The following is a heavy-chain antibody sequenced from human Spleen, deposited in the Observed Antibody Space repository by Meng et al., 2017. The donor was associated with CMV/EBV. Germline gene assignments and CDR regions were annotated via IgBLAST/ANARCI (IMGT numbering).Heavy chain of an antibody. Sequence: GESLKISCAVSGFIFSSFNKKWVRLAPGKGLECVSCTGRGSPDIFCGDSVKGRFTISRDNARDSLYLQMNSLRTEDTALYYCVKNLRIFGVVPQAGLDVWGQGTTVTVSS. CDR2: TGRGSPDI. J-gene: IGHJ6*02. D-gene: IGHD3-3*01. V-gene: IGHV3-21*04. CDR1: GFIFSSFN. CDR3: VKNLRIFGVVPQAGLDV.